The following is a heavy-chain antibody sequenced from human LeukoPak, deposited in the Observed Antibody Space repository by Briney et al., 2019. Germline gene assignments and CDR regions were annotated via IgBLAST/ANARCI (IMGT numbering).Heavy chain of an antibody. CDR2: ISYDGSNK. V-gene: IGHV3-30*18. J-gene: IGHJ3*02. Sequence: PGRSLRLSCAASGFIFSSYGMHWVRQAPGKGLEWVAVISYDGSNKYYADSVKGRFTISRDNSKNTLYLQMNSLRAEDTAVYYCAKGTITGSIWGQGTMVTVSS. CDR1: GFIFSSYG. CDR3: AKGTITGSI. D-gene: IGHD1-20*01.